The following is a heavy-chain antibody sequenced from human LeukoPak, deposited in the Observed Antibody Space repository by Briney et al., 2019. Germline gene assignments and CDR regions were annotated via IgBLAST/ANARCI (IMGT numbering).Heavy chain of an antibody. D-gene: IGHD4-11*01. CDR2: ISYDGSNK. CDR1: GFTFSSYG. J-gene: IGHJ4*02. Sequence: PGGSLRLSCAASGFTFSSYGMHWVRQAPGKGLEWVAVISYDGSNKYYADSVKGRFTISRDNSKNTLYLQMNSLRAEDTAVYYCARGLHRTRGIFDYWGQGTLVTVSS. CDR3: ARGLHRTRGIFDY. V-gene: IGHV3-30*03.